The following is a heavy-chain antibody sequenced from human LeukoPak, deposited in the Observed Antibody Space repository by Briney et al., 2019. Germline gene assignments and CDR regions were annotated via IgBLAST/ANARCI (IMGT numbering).Heavy chain of an antibody. J-gene: IGHJ4*02. CDR2: IYYSGST. CDR1: GGSISSYY. Sequence: PSETLSLTCTVSGGSISSYYWSWIRQPPGKGLEWIGSIYYSGSTYYNPSLKSRVTISVDTSKNQFSLKLSSVTAADTAVYYCASGPLRWYSVWGQGTLVTVSS. V-gene: IGHV4-59*12. D-gene: IGHD4-23*01. CDR3: ASGPLRWYSV.